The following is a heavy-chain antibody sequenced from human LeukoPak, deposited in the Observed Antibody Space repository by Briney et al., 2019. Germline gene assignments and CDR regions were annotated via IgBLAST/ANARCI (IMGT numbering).Heavy chain of an antibody. V-gene: IGHV1-8*01. D-gene: IGHD3-22*01. J-gene: IGHJ4*02. Sequence: ASVKVSCKASGYTFTSYDVNLVRQATGQGLEWMGWVSPNSANTAYAQKFQGRVTMTRNTSISTAYMELSSLRSEDTAVYYCAIKLSSGGYWGQGTLVTVSS. CDR1: GYTFTSYD. CDR3: AIKLSSGGY. CDR2: VSPNSANT.